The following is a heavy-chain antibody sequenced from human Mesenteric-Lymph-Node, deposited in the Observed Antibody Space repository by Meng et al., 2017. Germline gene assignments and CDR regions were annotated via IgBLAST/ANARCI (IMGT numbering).Heavy chain of an antibody. V-gene: IGHV1-2*02. Sequence: ASVKVSCKASGYTFTGHYIHWVRQAPGQGLEWMGWIDPNNGDRDSAQKFQGRVTMTRDTSINTAYMELRRLTSDDTAVYFCARGGDTAVVVKEILFRYWGQGTLVTVSS. CDR1: GYTFTGHY. D-gene: IGHD3-22*01. CDR2: IDPNNGDR. J-gene: IGHJ4*02. CDR3: ARGGDTAVVVKEILFRY.